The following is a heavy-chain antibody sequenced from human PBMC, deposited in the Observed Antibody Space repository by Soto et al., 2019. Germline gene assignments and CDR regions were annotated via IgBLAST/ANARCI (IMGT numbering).Heavy chain of an antibody. CDR2: IYYSGST. CDR3: AREGFVVDLPGGWFDP. V-gene: IGHV4-31*03. Sequence: QVQLQESGPGLVKPSQTLSLTRTVSGGSISSGGYYWSWIRQHPGKGLEWIGYIYYSGSTYYNPSLKSRVTISVDTSKNQFSLKLSSVTAADTAVYYCAREGFVVDLPGGWFDPWGQGTLVTVSS. CDR1: GGSISSGGYY. D-gene: IGHD2-2*01. J-gene: IGHJ5*02.